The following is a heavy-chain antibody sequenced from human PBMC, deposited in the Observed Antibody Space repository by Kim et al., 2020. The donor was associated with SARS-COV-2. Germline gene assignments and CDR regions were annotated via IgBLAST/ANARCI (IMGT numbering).Heavy chain of an antibody. V-gene: IGHV4-59*01. D-gene: IGHD6-6*01. CDR3: ARDGSARGGMDV. Sequence: NDTPSLKSRVTISGDTSKNQFSLKLSSVTAADTAVYYCARDGSARGGMDVWGQGTTVTVSS. J-gene: IGHJ6*02.